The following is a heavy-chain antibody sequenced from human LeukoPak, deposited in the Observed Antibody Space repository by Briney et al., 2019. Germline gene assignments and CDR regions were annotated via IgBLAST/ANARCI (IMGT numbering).Heavy chain of an antibody. CDR3: AASLLFGIYPDY. Sequence: PSETLSLTCAVYGGSFSGYYWSWVRQPPGKGLEWVGEINHSGSTNYNTDLKRRATISVDTSKNHLSLRLKSVAAADTAVYYCAASLLFGIYPDYWGQGSLLTVSS. V-gene: IGHV4-34*01. CDR2: INHSGST. J-gene: IGHJ4*02. D-gene: IGHD3-10*01. CDR1: GGSFSGYY.